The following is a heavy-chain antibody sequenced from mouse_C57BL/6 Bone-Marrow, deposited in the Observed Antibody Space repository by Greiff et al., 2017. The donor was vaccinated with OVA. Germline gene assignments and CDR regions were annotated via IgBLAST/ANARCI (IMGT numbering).Heavy chain of an antibody. CDR1: GFTFSSYG. V-gene: IGHV5-6*01. Sequence: EVQLVESGGDLVKPGGSLKLSRAASGFTFSSYGMSWVRQTPDKRLEWVATISSGGSYTYYPDSVKGRLTISRDNAKNTLYLQMSSLKSEDTAMYYCAIYDYDDDWGQGTTLTVSS. CDR3: AIYDYDDD. CDR2: ISSGGSYT. D-gene: IGHD2-4*01. J-gene: IGHJ2*01.